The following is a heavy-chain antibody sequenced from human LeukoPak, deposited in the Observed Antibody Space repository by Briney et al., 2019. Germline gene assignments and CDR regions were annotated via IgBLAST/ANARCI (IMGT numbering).Heavy chain of an antibody. Sequence: ETLSLTCTVSGGSISSSSYYWGWIRQAPGKGLEWVSVIYSGGSTYYADSVKGRFTISRDNSKNTLYLQMNSLRAEDTAVYYCARALYSYGYGIDYWGQGTLVTVSS. CDR2: IYSGGST. J-gene: IGHJ4*02. D-gene: IGHD5-18*01. CDR3: ARALYSYGYGIDY. V-gene: IGHV3-53*01. CDR1: GGSISSSSYY.